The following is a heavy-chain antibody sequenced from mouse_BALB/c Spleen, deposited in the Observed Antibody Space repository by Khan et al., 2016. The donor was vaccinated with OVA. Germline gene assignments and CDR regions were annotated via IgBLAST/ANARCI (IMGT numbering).Heavy chain of an antibody. CDR3: ARMARK. V-gene: IGHV14-3*02. J-gene: IGHJ2*01. CDR1: GLNIKDTY. CDR2: LDPPNGNT. Sequence: EVQLQQSGAELVKSGATVKLSCTASGLNIKDTYMHWLQQWPDQGLEWIGRLDPPNGNTTYDPTFQGKATLTADTSSNPAYLQLSSRTSEEPAVYYCARMARKWGQGTTLTVAA.